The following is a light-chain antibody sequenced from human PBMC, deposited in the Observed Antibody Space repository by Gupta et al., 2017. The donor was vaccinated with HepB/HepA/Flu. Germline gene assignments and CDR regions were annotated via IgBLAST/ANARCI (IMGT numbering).Light chain of an antibody. Sequence: EIVLTQSPDFQSVTPNEKVTITCRASQNIGTGLLWYQQKPDQSPKLLIKYVSQSFSGVPSRFSGSGSGTYFTLTINNVEPEDAATYFCHQSGSLPWTVGQGTKVEIK. CDR1: QNIGTG. J-gene: IGKJ1*01. V-gene: IGKV6-21*01. CDR3: HQSGSLPWT. CDR2: YVS.